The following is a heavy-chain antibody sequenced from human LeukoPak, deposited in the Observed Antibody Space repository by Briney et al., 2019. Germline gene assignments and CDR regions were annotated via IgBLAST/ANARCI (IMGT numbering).Heavy chain of an antibody. Sequence: PSETLSLTCAVSGGSISSGGYSWSWIRQPPGKGLEWIGYIYHSGSTYYNPFLKSRVTISVDRSKNQFSLKLSSVTAADTAVYYCARGPYGYNPFDYWGQGTLVTVSS. V-gene: IGHV4-30-2*01. CDR1: GGSISSGGYS. CDR3: ARGPYGYNPFDY. D-gene: IGHD5-24*01. CDR2: IYHSGST. J-gene: IGHJ4*02.